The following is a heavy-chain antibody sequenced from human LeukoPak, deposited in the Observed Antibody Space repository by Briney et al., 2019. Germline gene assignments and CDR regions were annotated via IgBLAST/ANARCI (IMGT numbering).Heavy chain of an antibody. Sequence: SETLSLTCNVSGDSISSNNYYWGWIRQPPGKELEWIGSVYYSGSTYYNPSLKSRVTISIDTSMNQLSLKLSSVTAADTAVYYCVVGNYYYFDSWGQGTLVTVSS. D-gene: IGHD1-26*01. CDR1: GDSISSNNYY. V-gene: IGHV4-39*07. CDR3: VVGNYYYFDS. J-gene: IGHJ4*02. CDR2: VYYSGST.